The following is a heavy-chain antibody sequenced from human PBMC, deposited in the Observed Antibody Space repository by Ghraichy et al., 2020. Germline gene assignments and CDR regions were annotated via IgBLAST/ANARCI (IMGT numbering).Heavy chain of an antibody. CDR2: IIPIFGTA. D-gene: IGHD2-2*01. J-gene: IGHJ6*02. V-gene: IGHV1-69*13. CDR3: ARADIVVVPAHKPEYGMDV. CDR1: GGTFSSYA. Sequence: SVKVSCKASGGTFSSYAISWVRQAPGQGLEWMGGIIPIFGTANYAQKFQGRVTITADESTSTAYMELSSLRSEDTAVYYCARADIVVVPAHKPEYGMDVWGQGTTVTVSS.